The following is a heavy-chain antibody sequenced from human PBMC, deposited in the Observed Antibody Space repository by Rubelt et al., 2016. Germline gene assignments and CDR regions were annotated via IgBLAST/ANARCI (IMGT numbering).Heavy chain of an antibody. D-gene: IGHD4-23*01. V-gene: IGHV5-10-1*01. Sequence: EVQLVQSGAEVKKPGESLRISCKGSGYSFTSYWISWVRQMPGKGLEWMGRIDPSDSYTNYSPSFQGHVPISADKAISTAYRQWSSLKASDTAMYYCARHAGDGGNSEDWFDPWGQGTLVTVSS. J-gene: IGHJ5*02. CDR2: IDPSDSYT. CDR1: GYSFTSYW. CDR3: ARHAGDGGNSEDWFDP.